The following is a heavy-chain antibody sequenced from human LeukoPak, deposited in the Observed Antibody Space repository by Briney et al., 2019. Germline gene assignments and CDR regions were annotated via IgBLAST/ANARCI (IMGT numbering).Heavy chain of an antibody. V-gene: IGHV3-23*01. D-gene: IGHD5-18*01. CDR3: AKDHSSQLWFRRRYYFDY. Sequence: GGSLRLSCAASGFTFSSYAMSWVRQAPGKGLEWVSAISGSGGSTYYVDSVKGRFTISRDNSKNTLYLQMNSLRAEDTAVYYCAKDHSSQLWFRRRYYFDYWGQGTLVTVSS. CDR2: ISGSGGST. J-gene: IGHJ4*02. CDR1: GFTFSSYA.